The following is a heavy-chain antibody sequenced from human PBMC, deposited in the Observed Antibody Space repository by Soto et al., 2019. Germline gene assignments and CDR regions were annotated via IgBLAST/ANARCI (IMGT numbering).Heavy chain of an antibody. J-gene: IGHJ4*02. V-gene: IGHV4-30-4*01. Sequence: PSETLSLTCTVSGGSISSDDYYWSWIRQPPGKGLEWIGYIDDSGTTYYNPSLKSRVTISVDTSKNQFSLKLSSVTAADTAVYYCARAEESYETELVLVFFDFWGPGTLLTVST. D-gene: IGHD5-18*01. CDR3: ARAEESYETELVLVFFDF. CDR1: GGSISSDDYY. CDR2: IDDSGTT.